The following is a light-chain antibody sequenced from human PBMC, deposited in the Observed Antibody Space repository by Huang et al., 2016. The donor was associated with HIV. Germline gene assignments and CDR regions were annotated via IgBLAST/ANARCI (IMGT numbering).Light chain of an antibody. V-gene: IGKV3-15*01. CDR2: GSS. CDR3: HQYNNWLLS. Sequence: EIVMTQSPATLSVSPGERVTLSCRANRSVSTNLAWYQQRPGQPPRRLIYGSSTRAPGIPARFSGSGSGTDFSLTTSSLQSEDFALYYCHQYNNWLLSFGGGTRVDI. J-gene: IGKJ4*01. CDR1: RSVSTN.